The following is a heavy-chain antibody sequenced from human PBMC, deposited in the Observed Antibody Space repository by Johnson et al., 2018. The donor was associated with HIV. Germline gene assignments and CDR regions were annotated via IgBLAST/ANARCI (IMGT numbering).Heavy chain of an antibody. V-gene: IGHV3-30-3*01. CDR2: ISYDGSNK. CDR3: VIVGATFDI. CDR1: GFTFSSYA. D-gene: IGHD1-26*01. J-gene: IGHJ3*02. Sequence: QMQLVESGGGVVQPGRSLRLSCAASGFTFSSYAMHWVRQAPGKGLEWVAVISYDGSNKYYADSVKGRLTISRDNSKNTLYLQMNSLRAEDKAVYYCVIVGATFDIWGQGTMVTVSS.